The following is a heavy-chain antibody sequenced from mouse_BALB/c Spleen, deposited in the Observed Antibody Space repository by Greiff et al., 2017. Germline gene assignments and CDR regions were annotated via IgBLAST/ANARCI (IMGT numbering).Heavy chain of an antibody. CDR2: IYPGDGDT. V-gene: IGHV1-87*01. CDR3: ARRGGTYRFDY. CDR1: GYTFTSYW. Sequence: VMLVESGAELARPGASVKLSCKASGYTFTSYWMQWVKQRPGQGLEWIGAIYPGDGDTRYTQKFKGKATLTADKSSSTAYMQLSSLASEDSAVYYCARRGGTYRFDYWGQGTTLTVSS. D-gene: IGHD4-1*01. J-gene: IGHJ2*01.